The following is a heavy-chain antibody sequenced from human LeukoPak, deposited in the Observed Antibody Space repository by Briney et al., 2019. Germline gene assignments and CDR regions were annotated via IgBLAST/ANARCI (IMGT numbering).Heavy chain of an antibody. Sequence: GGSLRLSCAASGFTFDDYGMSWVRQAPGKGLEWVSGINWNGGSTGYADSVKGRFTISRDNAKNSLPLQMNSLRAEDTALYYCARDRTIAAVGYFQHWGQGTLVTVSS. V-gene: IGHV3-20*04. CDR1: GFTFDDYG. J-gene: IGHJ1*01. CDR2: INWNGGST. CDR3: ARDRTIAAVGYFQH. D-gene: IGHD6-13*01.